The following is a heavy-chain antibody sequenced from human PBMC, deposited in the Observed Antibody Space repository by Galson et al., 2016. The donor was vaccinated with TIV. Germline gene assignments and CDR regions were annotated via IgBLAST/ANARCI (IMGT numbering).Heavy chain of an antibody. CDR2: MNPNSGDT. J-gene: IGHJ4*02. D-gene: IGHD2/OR15-2a*01. Sequence: SGYTFTSYDIVWVRQATGQGLEWMGWMNPNSGDTGYAQKFQGRITMTRSVSIRTAYMELSSLTPGDTAVYYCARGQTSMGDHWGRGTLVTVSS. V-gene: IGHV1-8*01. CDR3: ARGQTSMGDH. CDR1: GYTFTSYD.